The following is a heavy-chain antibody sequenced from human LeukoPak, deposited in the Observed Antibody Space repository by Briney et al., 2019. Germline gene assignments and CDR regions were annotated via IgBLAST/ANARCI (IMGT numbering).Heavy chain of an antibody. Sequence: EASVKVSCKASGYTFTGYYMHWVRQAPRQGLEWTGRINPNSGGTNYAQKFQGRVTMTRDTSISTAYMELSRLRSDDTAVYYCARGRGSGSYYKLWVTFDYWGQGTLVTVSS. CDR2: INPNSGGT. D-gene: IGHD3-10*01. CDR3: ARGRGSGSYYKLWVTFDY. CDR1: GYTFTGYY. J-gene: IGHJ4*02. V-gene: IGHV1-2*06.